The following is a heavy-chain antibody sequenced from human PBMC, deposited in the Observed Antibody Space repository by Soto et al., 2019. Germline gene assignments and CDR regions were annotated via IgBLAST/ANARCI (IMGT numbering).Heavy chain of an antibody. CDR2: INPSGGST. CDR3: AKLRYFDWSSYNWFEY. D-gene: IGHD3-9*01. V-gene: IGHV1-46*01. J-gene: IGHJ5*01. CDR1: GYTFTSYY. Sequence: ASVKVSCKASGYTFTSYYMHWVRQAPGQGLEWMGIINPSGGSTSYAQKFQGRVTMTRDTSTSTVYMELSSLRSEDTAVYYCAKLRYFDWSSYNWFEYWGQGTPVTVSS.